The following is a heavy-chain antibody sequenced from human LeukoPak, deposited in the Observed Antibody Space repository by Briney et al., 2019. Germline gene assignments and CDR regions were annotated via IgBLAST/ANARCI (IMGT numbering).Heavy chain of an antibody. CDR1: GGTFINYA. V-gene: IGHV1-69*06. CDR2: TTPIFGTA. J-gene: IGHJ4*02. Sequence: ASVKVSRKASGGTFINYAINWVRQAPGQGLEWVGGTTPIFGTANYLQKFQGRVTITADKSTSTAYMELSRLRSEDTAIYYCARASSDDTAMATPFAYWGQGTLVTVSS. D-gene: IGHD5-18*01. CDR3: ARASSDDTAMATPFAY.